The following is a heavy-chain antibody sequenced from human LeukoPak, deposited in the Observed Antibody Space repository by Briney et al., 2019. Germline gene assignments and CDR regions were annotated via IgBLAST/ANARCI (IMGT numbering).Heavy chain of an antibody. CDR1: GFTFSSYG. Sequence: PGGSLRLSCAASGFTFSSYGMSWVRQAPGKGLEWVSAISGSGGSTYYADSVKGRFTISRDNSKNTLYLQMNSLRAEDTAVYYCARGTSSGYFQLYFDYWGQGTLVTVSS. D-gene: IGHD3-22*01. CDR3: ARGTSSGYFQLYFDY. CDR2: ISGSGGST. J-gene: IGHJ4*02. V-gene: IGHV3-23*01.